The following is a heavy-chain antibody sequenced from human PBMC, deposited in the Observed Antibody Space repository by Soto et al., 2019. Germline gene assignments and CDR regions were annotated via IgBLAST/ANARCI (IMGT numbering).Heavy chain of an antibody. D-gene: IGHD3-10*01. CDR3: ARVGVGIWFGAPPNYYGMDV. V-gene: IGHV4-59*08. CDR2: IYYSGST. Sequence: PSETLSLTCTVSGGSISGFYWSWIRQPPGKGLEWIGYIYYSGSTNYNPSLKSRVTISVDTSKNQFSLKLSSVTAADTAVYYCARVGVGIWFGAPPNYYGMDVWGQGTTVTVSS. J-gene: IGHJ6*02. CDR1: GGSISGFY.